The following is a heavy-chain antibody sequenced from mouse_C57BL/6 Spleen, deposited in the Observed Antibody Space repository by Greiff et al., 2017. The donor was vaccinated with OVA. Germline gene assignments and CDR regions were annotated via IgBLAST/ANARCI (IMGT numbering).Heavy chain of an antibody. CDR3: ARTMIKYWYFDV. CDR1: GFTFSDYG. D-gene: IGHD2-4*01. Sequence: EVNLVESGGGLVKPGGSLKLSCAASGFTFSDYGMHWVRQAPEKGLEWVAYISSGSSTIYYADTVKGRFTISRDNAKNPLFLQMTSLRSEDTAMYYCARTMIKYWYFDVWGTGTTVTVSS. V-gene: IGHV5-17*01. J-gene: IGHJ1*03. CDR2: ISSGSSTI.